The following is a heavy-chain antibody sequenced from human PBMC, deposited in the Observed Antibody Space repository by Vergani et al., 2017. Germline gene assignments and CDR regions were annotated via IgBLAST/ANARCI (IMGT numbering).Heavy chain of an antibody. J-gene: IGHJ3*02. D-gene: IGHD4-17*01. Sequence: VQLVESGGGEVQPGRSLRLSCAASGFTFSSYSMNWVRQAPGKGLEWVSSISSSSSYIYYADSVKGRFTISRDNAKNSLYLQMNSLRAEDTAVYHCARPSAPGDYDALDIWGQGTMVTVSS. CDR3: ARPSAPGDYDALDI. V-gene: IGHV3-21*01. CDR1: GFTFSSYS. CDR2: ISSSSSYI.